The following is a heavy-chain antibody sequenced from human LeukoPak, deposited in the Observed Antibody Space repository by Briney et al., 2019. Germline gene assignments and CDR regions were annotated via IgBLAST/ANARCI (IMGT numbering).Heavy chain of an antibody. D-gene: IGHD1/OR15-1a*01. CDR1: GSIFTTYW. Sequence: GASLQISCKGSGSIFTTYWIGWVRPMPGKGLEWMGIIFPGDSDTIYSPSFQGQVTISADKSINTAYLQWSSLKASDTAMYYCATSESQTKFDYWGQGTLVTASS. CDR3: ATSESQTKFDY. CDR2: IFPGDSDT. J-gene: IGHJ4*02. V-gene: IGHV5-51*01.